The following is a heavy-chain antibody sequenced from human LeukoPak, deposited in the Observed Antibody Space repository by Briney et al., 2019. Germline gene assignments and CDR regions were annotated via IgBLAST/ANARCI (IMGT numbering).Heavy chain of an antibody. CDR2: IYSGGNT. CDR3: ASRMTF. J-gene: IGHJ4*02. Sequence: GGSLRLSCAASGVTVSSDYMSWARQAPGKGLEWVSVIYSGGNTYYADSVKGRFTISRHNSKNTLFLQMDSLRTEDTAIYYCASRMTFGGQGTLVTVSS. V-gene: IGHV3-53*04. D-gene: IGHD2/OR15-2a*01. CDR1: GVTVSSDY.